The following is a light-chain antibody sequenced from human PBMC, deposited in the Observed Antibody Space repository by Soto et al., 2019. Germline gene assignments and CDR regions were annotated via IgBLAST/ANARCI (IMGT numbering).Light chain of an antibody. CDR1: QSVNTW. Sequence: DIQMTQSPSTLSASVGDRVTITCRASQSVNTWLAWYQQKPGKAPKLLIYKASSLQSGVPSRFSGSGSGTDFTLTISSLQPDDFASYYCQHYNSYPPTFGQGTRVEIK. CDR2: KAS. J-gene: IGKJ1*01. CDR3: QHYNSYPPT. V-gene: IGKV1-5*03.